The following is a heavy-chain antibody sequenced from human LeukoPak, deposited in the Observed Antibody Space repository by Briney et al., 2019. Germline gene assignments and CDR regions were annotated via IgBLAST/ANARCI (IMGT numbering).Heavy chain of an antibody. V-gene: IGHV1-2*02. Sequence: ASVKVSCKASGYTFTGYYMHWVRQAPGQGLEWMGWINPNSGGTNYAQKFQGRVTMTRDTSISTAYMELSRLRSDDTAVYYCARRAATVVTRWAFDIWGQGTMVTVSS. CDR3: ARRAATVVTRWAFDI. CDR1: GYTFTGYY. J-gene: IGHJ3*02. D-gene: IGHD4-23*01. CDR2: INPNSGGT.